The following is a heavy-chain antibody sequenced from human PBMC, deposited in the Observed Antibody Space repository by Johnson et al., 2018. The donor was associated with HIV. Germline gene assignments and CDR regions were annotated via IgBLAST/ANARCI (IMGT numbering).Heavy chain of an antibody. D-gene: IGHD5-24*01. CDR3: AREVRRWLQFDAFDI. Sequence: MLLVESGGGVVQPGRSLRLSCAASGFTFSSYAMLWVRQAPGKGLEWVANIKQDGSEKYYVDSVKGRFTISRDNAKNSLYLQMTSLRAEDTAVYYCAREVRRWLQFDAFDIWGQGTMVTVSS. J-gene: IGHJ3*02. CDR1: GFTFSSYA. CDR2: IKQDGSEK. V-gene: IGHV3-7*04.